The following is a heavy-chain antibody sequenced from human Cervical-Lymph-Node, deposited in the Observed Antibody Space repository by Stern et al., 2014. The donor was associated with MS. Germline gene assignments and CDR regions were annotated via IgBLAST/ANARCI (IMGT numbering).Heavy chain of an antibody. Sequence: VQLVESGGGVVQPGRSLRLSCAASGFSFSTYGMHWVRQAPGKGLERVAVIWYDGSEKYYVDSVKGRFTISRDNSKNTLYLQMNSLRVEDTAVYYCARPQKYCSGGSCYDWGFDYWGQGTLVTVSS. D-gene: IGHD2-15*01. CDR2: IWYDGSEK. J-gene: IGHJ4*02. CDR3: ARPQKYCSGGSCYDWGFDY. CDR1: GFSFSTYG. V-gene: IGHV3-33*01.